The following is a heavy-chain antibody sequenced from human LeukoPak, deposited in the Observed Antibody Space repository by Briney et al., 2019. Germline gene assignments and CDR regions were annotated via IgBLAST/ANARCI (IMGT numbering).Heavy chain of an antibody. CDR1: GFSISTYG. V-gene: IGHV3-33*01. J-gene: IGHJ4*02. CDR2: LRYDGVNT. CDR3: ARAQDSSGWYLDS. D-gene: IGHD6-25*01. Sequence: GGSLRLSCAASGFSISTYGMHWVRQAPGKGLEWVAVLRYDGVNTYYADSVKGRFTISRDNSKNTLYLQMNSLRAEDAAVYYCARAQDSSGWYLDSWGQGTLVTVSS.